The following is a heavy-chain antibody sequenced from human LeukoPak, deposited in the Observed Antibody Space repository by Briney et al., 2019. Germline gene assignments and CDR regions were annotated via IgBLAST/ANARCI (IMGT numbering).Heavy chain of an antibody. J-gene: IGHJ4*02. CDR3: ARTGYYYDSSGYSYDY. CDR1: GFTFSNFG. CDR2: IPYDGSSK. Sequence: PGGSLRLSCTTSGFTFSNFGMHWVRQAPGQGLEWVTFIPYDGSSKYYADSVKGRFTISRDNAKNSLYLQMNSLRAEDTAVYCCARTGYYYDSSGYSYDYWGQGTLVTVSS. D-gene: IGHD3-22*01. V-gene: IGHV3-30*02.